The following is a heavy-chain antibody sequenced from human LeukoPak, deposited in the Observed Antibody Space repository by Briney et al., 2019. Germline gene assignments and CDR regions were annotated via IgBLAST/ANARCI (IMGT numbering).Heavy chain of an antibody. Sequence: RTGGSLRLSCAASGFTVSSNYMSWVRQAPGKGLEWISVIYSGGSTYYADSVKGRFTISRDNSKNTLYLQMNSLKAEDTAVYYCAREAVRGDTATLKGAMGYWGQGTLVTVSS. D-gene: IGHD5-18*01. CDR1: GFTVSSNY. CDR2: IYSGGST. V-gene: IGHV3-53*01. J-gene: IGHJ4*02. CDR3: AREAVRGDTATLKGAMGY.